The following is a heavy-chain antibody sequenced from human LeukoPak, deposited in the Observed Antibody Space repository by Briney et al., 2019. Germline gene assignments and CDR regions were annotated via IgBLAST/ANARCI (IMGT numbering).Heavy chain of an antibody. J-gene: IGHJ4*02. D-gene: IGHD3-22*01. V-gene: IGHV3-33*01. Sequence: SGGSLRFSCAASGFTFTSYGMHWVRQSPGKGLEWVAVIWYDGSNKYYADSVKGRFTISRDNSKNTLYLQMNSLRAEDTAVYYCARDFSPFYYNSSGYYNYWGQGTLVTVSS. CDR1: GFTFTSYG. CDR2: IWYDGSNK. CDR3: ARDFSPFYYNSSGYYNY.